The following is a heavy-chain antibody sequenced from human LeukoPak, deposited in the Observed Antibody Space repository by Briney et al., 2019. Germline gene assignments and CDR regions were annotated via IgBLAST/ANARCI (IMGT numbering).Heavy chain of an antibody. CDR1: GGTFSSYA. Sequence: ASVKVSCTASGGTFSSYAISWVRQAPGQGLEWMGRIIPILGIANYAQKFQGRVTITADKSTSTAYMELSSLRSEDTAVYYCARESRDGYNSDYWGQGTLVTVSS. V-gene: IGHV1-69*04. CDR2: IIPILGIA. J-gene: IGHJ4*02. D-gene: IGHD5-24*01. CDR3: ARESRDGYNSDY.